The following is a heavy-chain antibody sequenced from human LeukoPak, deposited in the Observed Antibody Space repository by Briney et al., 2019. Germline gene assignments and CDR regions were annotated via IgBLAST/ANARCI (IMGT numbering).Heavy chain of an antibody. CDR3: ARASHIAVAGTGIGY. J-gene: IGHJ4*02. CDR1: GYTFTSYG. CDR2: ISAYNGNT. V-gene: IGHV1-18*01. Sequence: ASVKVSCKASGYTFTSYGISWVRQAPGQGLEWMGWISAYNGNTNYAQKLQGRVTMTTDTSTSTAYMELRSLRSDDTAVYYCARASHIAVAGTGIGYWGQGTLVTVSS. D-gene: IGHD6-19*01.